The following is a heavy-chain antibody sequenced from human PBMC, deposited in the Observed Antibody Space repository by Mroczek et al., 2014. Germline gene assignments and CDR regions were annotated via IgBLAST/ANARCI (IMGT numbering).Heavy chain of an antibody. D-gene: IGHD4-11*01. CDR2: ISWNSGSI. CDR1: GFTFDDYA. J-gene: IGHJ4*02. CDR3: TKSATTETYFDY. Sequence: VQLVESGAEVKKPGRSLRLSCAASGFTFDDYAMHWVRQAPGKGLEWVSGISWNSGSIGYADSVKGRFTISRDNAKNSLYLQMNSLRAEDTALYYCTKSATTETYFDYWGQGTLVTVSS. V-gene: IGHV3-9*01.